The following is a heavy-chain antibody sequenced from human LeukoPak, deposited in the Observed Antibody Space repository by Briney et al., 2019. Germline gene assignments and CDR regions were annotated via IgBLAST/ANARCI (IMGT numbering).Heavy chain of an antibody. V-gene: IGHV3-48*03. CDR2: ISSSGSTI. CDR1: GFTFSSYE. J-gene: IGHJ5*02. Sequence: PGGSLRLSCAASGFTFSSYEMNWVRQAPGKGLEWVSYISSSGSTIYYADSVKGRFTISRDNAKNSLYLQMNSLRAEDTAVYYCARDSATVTSTSSWFDPWGQGTLVTVSS. CDR3: ARDSATVTSTSSWFDP. D-gene: IGHD4-17*01.